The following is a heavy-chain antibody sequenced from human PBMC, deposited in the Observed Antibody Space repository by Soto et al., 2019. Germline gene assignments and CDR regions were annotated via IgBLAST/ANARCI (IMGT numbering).Heavy chain of an antibody. J-gene: IGHJ4*02. CDR1: GGSISNFY. D-gene: IGHD2-15*01. CDR2: IYYSGNT. V-gene: IGHV4-59*01. Sequence: PSETLSLTCTVSGGSISNFYWSWIRQPPGKGLEWVGYIYYSGNTNYNPSLKSRVSISVDPSKPQFSLKLTSVTAADTAVYYCASAPMVVTRSYFDYWGQGTPVTVSS. CDR3: ASAPMVVTRSYFDY.